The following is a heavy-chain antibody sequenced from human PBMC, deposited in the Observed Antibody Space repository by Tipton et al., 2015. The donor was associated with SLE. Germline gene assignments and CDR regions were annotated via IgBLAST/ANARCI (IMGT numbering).Heavy chain of an antibody. CDR3: ARGVGDYVWGTYRSGGFDY. Sequence: QSGPEVKKPGSSVKVSCKASGGTFSSYAISWVRQAPGQGLEWMGGIIPIFGTTNYAQKFQGRVTITADGSTSTAYMELSSLRSEVTAVYYCARGVGDYVWGTYRSGGFDYWGQGTLVTVSS. CDR2: IIPIFGTT. V-gene: IGHV1-69*01. CDR1: GGTFSSYA. J-gene: IGHJ4*02. D-gene: IGHD3-16*02.